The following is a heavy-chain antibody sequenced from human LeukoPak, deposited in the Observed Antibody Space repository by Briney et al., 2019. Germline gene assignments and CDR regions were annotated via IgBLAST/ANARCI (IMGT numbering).Heavy chain of an antibody. J-gene: IGHJ4*02. D-gene: IGHD6-19*01. V-gene: IGHV4-39*01. CDR1: GGSISSSSFY. Sequence: SETLSLTCNVSGGSISSSSFYWGWIRRPPGKGLEWIGNIYYSGITYYNPSLKSRVTISVDTSKNQFSLKLSSVTAADTAVYYCARGSRFSGWYSYWGQGTLVTVSS. CDR3: ARGSRFSGWYSY. CDR2: IYYSGIT.